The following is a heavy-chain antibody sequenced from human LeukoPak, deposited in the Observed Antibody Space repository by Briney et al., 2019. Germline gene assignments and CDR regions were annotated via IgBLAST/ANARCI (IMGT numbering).Heavy chain of an antibody. CDR2: IYTSGST. CDR3: ARGRDFWSGSPPGRYYYYYMDV. D-gene: IGHD3-3*01. J-gene: IGHJ6*03. Sequence: PSETLSLTCTVSGGSISSYYWSRIRQPAGKGLEWIGRIYTSGSTNYNPSLKSRVTMSVDTSKNQFSLKLSSVTAADTAVYYCARGRDFWSGSPPGRYYYYYMDVWGKGTTVTVSS. CDR1: GGSISSYY. V-gene: IGHV4-4*07.